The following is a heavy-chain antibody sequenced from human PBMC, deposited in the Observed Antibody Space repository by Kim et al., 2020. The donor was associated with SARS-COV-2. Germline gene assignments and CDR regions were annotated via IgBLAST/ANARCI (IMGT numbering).Heavy chain of an antibody. Sequence: GGSLRLSCAASGFTFSSYSMNWVRQAPGKGLEWVSYISSSSSTIYYADSVKGRFTISRDNAKNSLYLQMNSLRDEDTAVYYCARVKVSDYYGSGSTIRAYYYGMDVWGQGTTVTVSS. CDR3: ARVKVSDYYGSGSTIRAYYYGMDV. V-gene: IGHV3-48*02. CDR1: GFTFSSYS. J-gene: IGHJ6*02. D-gene: IGHD3-10*01. CDR2: ISSSSSTI.